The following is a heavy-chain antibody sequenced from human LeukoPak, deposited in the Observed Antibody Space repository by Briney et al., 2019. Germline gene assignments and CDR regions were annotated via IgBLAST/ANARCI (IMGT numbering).Heavy chain of an antibody. CDR3: ARILNREYYFDY. CDR2: INHSGST. D-gene: IGHD2-15*01. CDR1: GGSFRGYY. J-gene: IGHJ4*02. Sequence: PSETLSLTCAVYGGSFRGYYWSWIRQPPGKGLEWIGEINHSGSTNYNPSLKSRVTISVDTSKNQFSLKLSSVTAADTAVYYCARILNREYYFDYWGQGTLVTVSS. V-gene: IGHV4-34*01.